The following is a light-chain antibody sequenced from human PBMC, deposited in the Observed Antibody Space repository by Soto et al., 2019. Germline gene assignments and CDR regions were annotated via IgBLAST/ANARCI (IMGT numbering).Light chain of an antibody. CDR3: QVWDSSSDHVV. J-gene: IGLJ2*01. V-gene: IGLV3-21*04. CDR1: NIGSKS. Sequence: SYELTQPPSVSVAPGKTARITCGGNNIGSKSVHWYQQKPGQAPVLVIYYDSDRPSGIPEGFSGSNSGNTATLTISRVEAGHEADYYCQVWDSSSDHVVFGGGTKVTVL. CDR2: YDS.